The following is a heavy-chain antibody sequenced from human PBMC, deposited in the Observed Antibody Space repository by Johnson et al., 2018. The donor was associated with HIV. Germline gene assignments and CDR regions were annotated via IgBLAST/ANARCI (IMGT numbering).Heavy chain of an antibody. CDR2: IRYDGSNK. V-gene: IGHV3-30*02. J-gene: IGHJ3*02. D-gene: IGHD5-18*01. Sequence: VQLVESGGGVVQPGGSLRLSCAASGFTFSSYGMHWVRQAPGKGLEWVAFIRYDGSNKYYGDSVKGRFTISRDNSKNTLYLQMNSLRAGDTAVYYCSRLPTGYSRDGFDIWGQGTMVTVSS. CDR3: SRLPTGYSRDGFDI. CDR1: GFTFSSYG.